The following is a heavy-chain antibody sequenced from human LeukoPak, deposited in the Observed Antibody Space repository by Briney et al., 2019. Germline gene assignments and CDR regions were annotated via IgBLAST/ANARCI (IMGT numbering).Heavy chain of an antibody. CDR2: INPDIGAT. CDR1: GYTFTDYY. D-gene: IGHD2-15*01. CDR3: ARRYCSGGSCQHPFDP. Sequence: GASVKVSCKASGYTFTDYYIHWVRQAAGRGLEWMGWINPDIGATNYAQKFQGRVTMTRDTSISTAYMELSRLRSDDTAVYYCARRYCSGGSCQHPFDPWGQGTLVTVSS. J-gene: IGHJ5*02. V-gene: IGHV1-2*02.